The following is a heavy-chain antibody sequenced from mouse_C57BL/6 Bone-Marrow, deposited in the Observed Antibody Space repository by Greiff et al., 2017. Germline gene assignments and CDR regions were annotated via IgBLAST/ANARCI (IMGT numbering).Heavy chain of an antibody. CDR1: GFSLTSSA. CDR3: ARFYYGSPFAY. D-gene: IGHD1-1*01. Sequence: VQLVESGPGLVAPSQSLSITCTVSGFSLTSSALSCVRQPPVTGLELLGVIWTGGGPNYNSALQSRLSISKDNSKSQVFLKMNSLQTDDTARDYGARFYYGSPFAYWGQGTLVTVAA. V-gene: IGHV2-9-1*01. J-gene: IGHJ3*01. CDR2: IWTGGGP.